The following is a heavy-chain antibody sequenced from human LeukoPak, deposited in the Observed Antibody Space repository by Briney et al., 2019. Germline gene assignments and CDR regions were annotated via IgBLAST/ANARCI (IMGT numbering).Heavy chain of an antibody. Sequence: PGGSLRLSCAASGFTLGGFGMHWVRQAPGKGLEWVAVISYDGTNKYCADSVKGRFTISRDNSKNTLYLQMNSLRAADTAVYYCAKGTGSSSWYAHDYWGQGTLVTVSS. J-gene: IGHJ4*02. V-gene: IGHV3-30*18. CDR3: AKGTGSSSWYAHDY. CDR1: GFTLGGFG. CDR2: ISYDGTNK. D-gene: IGHD6-13*01.